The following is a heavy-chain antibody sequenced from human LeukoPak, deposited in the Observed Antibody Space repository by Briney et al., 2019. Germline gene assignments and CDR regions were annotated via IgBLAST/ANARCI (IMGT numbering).Heavy chain of an antibody. V-gene: IGHV4-34*01. D-gene: IGHD3-10*02. CDR1: GGSFSGYY. CDR3: ARQGITMWFTDDY. Sequence: SETLSLTCAVYGGSFSGYYWSWIRQPPGKGLEWIGEINHSGSTNYNPSLKSRVTISVDTSKNQFSLKLSSVTAADTAVYYCARQGITMWFTDDYWGQGTLVTVSS. CDR2: INHSGST. J-gene: IGHJ4*02.